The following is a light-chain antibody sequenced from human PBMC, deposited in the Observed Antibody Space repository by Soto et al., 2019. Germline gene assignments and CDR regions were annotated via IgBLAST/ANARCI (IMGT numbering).Light chain of an antibody. CDR3: QQYNNWPRT. CDR1: QNILSN. Sequence: ETLLTQSPGTLSLSPGERATLSCRASQNILSNLAWYQQKPGQAPRLLIHGATTRATGIPARFSGSGSGTEFTLTISSLQSEDFAVYYCQQYNNWPRTFGQGTKVDIK. V-gene: IGKV3-15*01. CDR2: GAT. J-gene: IGKJ1*01.